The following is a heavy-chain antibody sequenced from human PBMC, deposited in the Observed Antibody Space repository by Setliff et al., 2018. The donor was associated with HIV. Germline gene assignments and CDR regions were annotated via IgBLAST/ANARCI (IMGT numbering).Heavy chain of an antibody. CDR3: CRSMTTVLEDAFDI. CDR1: GGSISSGSYY. CDR2: IYTGGTT. D-gene: IGHD4-17*01. Sequence: PSETLSLTCTVPGGSISSGSYYWNWIRQPAGKGLEWIGHIYTGGTTNYNPSLESRVSISADMSKNHFSLNLSSVTAADTAVYYCCRSMTTVLEDAFDIWGQGAMVTVSS. J-gene: IGHJ3*02. V-gene: IGHV4-61*09.